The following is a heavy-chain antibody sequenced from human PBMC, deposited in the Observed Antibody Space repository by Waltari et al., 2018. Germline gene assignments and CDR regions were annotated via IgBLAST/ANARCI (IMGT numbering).Heavy chain of an antibody. Sequence: QLQLQESGPGLVKSSETLSLPCDVSGGPLSSITYNWGWLRKTPGKGLEWIASIYYSGNTYYNPSLKSRVTISVDTSKNQFSLRLSSVTAADTAVYYCARTYSGDYEFWFDPWGQGTLVTVSS. CDR2: IYYSGNT. V-gene: IGHV4-39*01. CDR1: GGPLSSITYN. CDR3: ARTYSGDYEFWFDP. D-gene: IGHD1-26*01. J-gene: IGHJ5*02.